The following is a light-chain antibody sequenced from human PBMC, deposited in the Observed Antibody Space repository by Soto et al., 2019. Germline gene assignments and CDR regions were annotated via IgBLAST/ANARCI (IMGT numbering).Light chain of an antibody. Sequence: QSALTQPPSASGSPGQSVTISCTGTSSDVGGYNYVSWFQQHPGKAPKLMIDEVSKWPSGVPDRFSGSKSGNTASLTVSGLQAEDEADYYCTSYAGSNIWVFGGGTKLTVL. J-gene: IGLJ2*01. CDR1: SSDVGGYNY. CDR3: TSYAGSNIWV. CDR2: EVS. V-gene: IGLV2-8*01.